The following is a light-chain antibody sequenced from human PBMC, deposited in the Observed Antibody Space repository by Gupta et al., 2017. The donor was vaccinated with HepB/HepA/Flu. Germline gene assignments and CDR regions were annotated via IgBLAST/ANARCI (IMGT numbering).Light chain of an antibody. J-gene: IGLJ2*01. CDR2: LNSDGSH. Sequence: QLVLTQSPSASASLGPSVKLTCTLSSGHSSYAIAWHQQQPEKGPRYLMKLNSDGSHSKGDGVPDRFSGSSSGAERYLTISSLQSEDEADYYCQTWGTGSVVFGGGTKLTVL. CDR3: QTWGTGSVV. V-gene: IGLV4-69*01. CDR1: SGHSSYA.